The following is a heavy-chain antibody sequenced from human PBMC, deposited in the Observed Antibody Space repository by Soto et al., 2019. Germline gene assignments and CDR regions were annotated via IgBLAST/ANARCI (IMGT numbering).Heavy chain of an antibody. CDR1: GYSFTAYW. CDR3: ARRANSMFYHFDF. D-gene: IGHD1-1*01. V-gene: IGHV5-10-1*01. J-gene: IGHJ4*02. CDR2: IDPSDSYV. Sequence: GESLKISCQASGYSFTAYWITWVRQMPGNGLEWMATIDPSDSYVDYSPSFRGHVTFSVDRSITTVYLQWNSLKASDSAMYFCARRANSMFYHFDFWGQGALVTVSS.